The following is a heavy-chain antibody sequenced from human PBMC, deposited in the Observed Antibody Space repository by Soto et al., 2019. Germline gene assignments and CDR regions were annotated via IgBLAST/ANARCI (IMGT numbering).Heavy chain of an antibody. CDR2: IYYSGST. D-gene: IGHD3-22*01. J-gene: IGHJ4*02. CDR1: GGSVSSGSYY. CDR3: ARVAAPPYYYDSSGPFDY. Sequence: SETLSLTCTVSGGSVSSGSYYWSWIRQPPGKGLEWIGYIYYSGSTNYNPSLKSRVTISVDTSKNQFSLKLSSVTAADTAVYYCARVAAPPYYYDSSGPFDYWGQGTLVTVSS. V-gene: IGHV4-61*01.